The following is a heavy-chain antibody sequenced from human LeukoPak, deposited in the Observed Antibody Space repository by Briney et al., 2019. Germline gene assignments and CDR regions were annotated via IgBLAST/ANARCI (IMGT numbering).Heavy chain of an antibody. CDR2: ISAYNGNT. CDR1: GYTFTSYG. CDR3: ASLKVYYDSSGYGFDAFDI. J-gene: IGHJ3*02. D-gene: IGHD3-22*01. V-gene: IGHV1-18*01. Sequence: ASVKVSCKASGYTFTSYGISWVRQAPGQGLEWMGWISAYNGNTNYAQKLQGRVTMTTDTSTSTAYMELSSLRSEDTAVYYCASLKVYYDSSGYGFDAFDIWGQGTMVTVSS.